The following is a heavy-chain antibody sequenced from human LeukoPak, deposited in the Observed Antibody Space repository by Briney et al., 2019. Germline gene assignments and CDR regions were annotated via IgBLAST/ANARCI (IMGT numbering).Heavy chain of an antibody. D-gene: IGHD2/OR15-2a*01. CDR1: GFTFTNYW. V-gene: IGHV3-7*02. J-gene: IGHJ2*01. CDR3: ATEDCTDKGNFDL. CDR2: IKHDGSEE. Sequence: GGSRRLSCAASGFTFTNYWMSWVRQAPGRGLEWVANIKHDGSEEYCGDSVKGRFTISRDNAKASLYLQVNSLRVEGTAVYFCATEDCTDKGNFDLWAVAPWSLSPQ.